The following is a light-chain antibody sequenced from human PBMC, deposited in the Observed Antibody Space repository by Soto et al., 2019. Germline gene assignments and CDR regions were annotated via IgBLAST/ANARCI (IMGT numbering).Light chain of an antibody. J-gene: IGLJ3*02. V-gene: IGLV2-14*01. CDR1: SSDVGGYNY. CDR3: QSYDSSLSGHWV. CDR2: EVS. Sequence: QSVLTQPASVSGSPGQSITISCTGTSSDVGGYNYVSWYQQHPGKAPKLMIYEVSNRPSGVSNRFSGSKSGNTASLTISGLQAEDEADYYCQSYDSSLSGHWVFGGGTKVTVL.